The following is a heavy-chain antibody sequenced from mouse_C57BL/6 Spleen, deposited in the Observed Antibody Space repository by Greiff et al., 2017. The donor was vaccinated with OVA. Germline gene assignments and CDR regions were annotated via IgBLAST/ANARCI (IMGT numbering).Heavy chain of an antibody. Sequence: VHVKQSGAELVRPGASVKLSCTASGFNIKDDYMHWVKQRPEQGLEWIGWIDPENGDTEYASKFQGKATITADTSSNTAYLQLSSLTSEDTAVYYCTTRDTKSFYDLDYWGQGTTLTVSS. V-gene: IGHV14-4*01. CDR1: GFNIKDDY. D-gene: IGHD1-3*01. CDR2: IDPENGDT. CDR3: TTRDTKSFYDLDY. J-gene: IGHJ2*01.